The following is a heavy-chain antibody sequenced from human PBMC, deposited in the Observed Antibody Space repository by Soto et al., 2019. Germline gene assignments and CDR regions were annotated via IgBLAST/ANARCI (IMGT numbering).Heavy chain of an antibody. J-gene: IGHJ4*01. CDR2: INAGNGNT. CDR3: AKVSGWYHLYY. CDR1: GCTFTSYA. D-gene: IGHD6-19*01. V-gene: IGHV1-3*01. Sequence: ASVKVSCKASGCTFTSYAMHWVRQAPGQRLEWMGWINAGNGNTKYSQKFQGRVTITRDTSASTAYMELSSLRSEDTAVYYCAKVSGWYHLYYCAQRTLVPVSS.